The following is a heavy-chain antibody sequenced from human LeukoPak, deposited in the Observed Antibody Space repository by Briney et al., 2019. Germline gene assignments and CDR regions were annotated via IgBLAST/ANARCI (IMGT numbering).Heavy chain of an antibody. Sequence: AGGSLRLSCAASGFTFSSYGMHWVRQAPGKGLEWAAVIWYDGSNKYYADSVKGRFTISRDNSKNTLYLQMNSLRAEDTAVYYCARAGDIVVVPAAIERDYWGQGTLVTVSS. J-gene: IGHJ4*02. V-gene: IGHV3-33*01. CDR2: IWYDGSNK. CDR1: GFTFSSYG. D-gene: IGHD2-2*02. CDR3: ARAGDIVVVPAAIERDY.